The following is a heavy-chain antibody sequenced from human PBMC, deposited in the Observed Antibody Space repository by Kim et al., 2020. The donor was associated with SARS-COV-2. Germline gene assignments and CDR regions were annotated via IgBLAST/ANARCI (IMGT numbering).Heavy chain of an antibody. CDR1: GFTFSSYV. Sequence: GSLRLSCSSSGFTFSSYVMSWVRQAPGKGLEVVAAIRGSGGSTYYADFVKGRFTISRDNSKNTLYLQMKSLRSEDSAGKFCGGSAKALLPAGDIWGQWT. J-gene: IGHJ3*02. D-gene: IGHD1-26*01. V-gene: IGHV3-23*01. CDR2: IRGSGGST. CDR3: GGSAKALLPAGDI.